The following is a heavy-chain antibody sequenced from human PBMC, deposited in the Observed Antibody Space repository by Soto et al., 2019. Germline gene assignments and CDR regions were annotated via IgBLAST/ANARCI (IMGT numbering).Heavy chain of an antibody. J-gene: IGHJ6*02. CDR2: ISYDGSNK. V-gene: IGHV3-30*18. Sequence: PGGSLRLSCAASGFTFSSYGMHWVRQAPGKGLEWVAVISYDGSNKYYAGSVKGRFTISRDNSKNTLYLQMNSLRAEDTAVYYCAKGPAIVLGPAAMKYYYVMDVWGQGTTVTVAS. CDR1: GFTFSSYG. D-gene: IGHD2-2*01. CDR3: AKGPAIVLGPAAMKYYYVMDV.